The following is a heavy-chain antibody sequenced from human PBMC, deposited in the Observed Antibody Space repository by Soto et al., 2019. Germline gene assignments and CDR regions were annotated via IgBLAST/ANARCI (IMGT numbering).Heavy chain of an antibody. CDR3: AKRGHYGRGVLDI. J-gene: IGHJ3*02. V-gene: IGHV4-4*02. CDR1: GGSISSSNW. D-gene: IGHD3-10*01. Sequence: QVQLQESGPGLVKPSGTLSLTCAVSGGSISSSNWWNWVRQPPGKGLEWIREIYHSGTTNYSPSLKSRVTIAVGKSKNQFSLKLSSVTAADTAVYYCAKRGHYGRGVLDIWGQGTMVTVSS. CDR2: IYHSGTT.